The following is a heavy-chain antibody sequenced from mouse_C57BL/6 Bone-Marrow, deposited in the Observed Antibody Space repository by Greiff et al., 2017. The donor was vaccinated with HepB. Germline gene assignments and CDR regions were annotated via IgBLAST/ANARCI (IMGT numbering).Heavy chain of an antibody. Sequence: VKLVESGPGLVQPSQSLSITCTVSGFSFTSYGVHWVRQSPGKGLEWLGVIWSGGSTDYNAAFISRLSISKDNSKSQVFFKMNSLQADDTAIYYCARKPHYYGSGGFAYWGQGTLVTVSA. J-gene: IGHJ3*01. CDR3: ARKPHYYGSGGFAY. V-gene: IGHV2-2*01. CDR2: IWSGGST. CDR1: GFSFTSYG. D-gene: IGHD1-1*01.